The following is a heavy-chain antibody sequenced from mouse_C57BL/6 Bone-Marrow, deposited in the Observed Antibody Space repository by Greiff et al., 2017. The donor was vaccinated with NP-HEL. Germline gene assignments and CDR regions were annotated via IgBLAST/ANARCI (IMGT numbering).Heavy chain of an antibody. D-gene: IGHD1-1*01. CDR2: IYPRSGTT. Sequence: VQVVESGAELARPGASVKLSCKASGYTFTSYGISWVKQRTGQGLEWIGEIYPRSGTTYYNEKFKGKATLTADKSSSTAYMELRSLTSEDSAVYFCARSPFYYYGSSPDYWGQGTTLTVSS. CDR3: ARSPFYYYGSSPDY. CDR1: GYTFTSYG. J-gene: IGHJ2*01. V-gene: IGHV1-81*01.